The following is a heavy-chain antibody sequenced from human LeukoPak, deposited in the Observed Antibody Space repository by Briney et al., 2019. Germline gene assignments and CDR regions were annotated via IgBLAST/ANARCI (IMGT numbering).Heavy chain of an antibody. CDR3: AKDEVGGHFEY. Sequence: GGSLRLSCAASGLTFSSYEMNWFRQAPGKGLEWVAKIKVDGSQKYYVDSVKGRFTISRDNAKNSLYLQMNSLRAEDTAVYYCAKDEVGGHFEYWGQGTLVTVSS. V-gene: IGHV3-7*01. CDR2: IKVDGSQK. D-gene: IGHD1-26*01. J-gene: IGHJ4*02. CDR1: GLTFSSYE.